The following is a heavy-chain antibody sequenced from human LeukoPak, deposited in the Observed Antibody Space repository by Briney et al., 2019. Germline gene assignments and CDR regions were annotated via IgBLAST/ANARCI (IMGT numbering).Heavy chain of an antibody. V-gene: IGHV1-24*01. D-gene: IGHD3-10*01. Sequence: ASVKVSCKVSGYTLTELSMHWVRQAPGKALEWMGGFDPEDGETIYAQKFQGRVTMTEDTSTDTAYMELSSLRSEDTDVYYCATGGITMVRGVLYYFDYWGQGTLVTVSS. CDR3: ATGGITMVRGVLYYFDY. CDR2: FDPEDGET. CDR1: GYTLTELS. J-gene: IGHJ4*02.